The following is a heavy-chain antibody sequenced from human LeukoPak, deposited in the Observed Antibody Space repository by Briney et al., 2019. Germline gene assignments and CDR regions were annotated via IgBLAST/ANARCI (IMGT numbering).Heavy chain of an antibody. CDR3: ASLKSIAAAGVGSNWFDP. CDR1: GYTLTELS. CDR2: FDPEDGET. V-gene: IGHV1-24*01. Sequence: ASVKVSCKVSGYTLTELSMHWVRQAPGKGLEWMGGFDPEDGETIYAQKFQGRVTMTEDTSTDTAYMELSSLRSEDTAVYYCASLKSIAAAGVGSNWFDPWGQGTLVTVSS. D-gene: IGHD6-13*01. J-gene: IGHJ5*02.